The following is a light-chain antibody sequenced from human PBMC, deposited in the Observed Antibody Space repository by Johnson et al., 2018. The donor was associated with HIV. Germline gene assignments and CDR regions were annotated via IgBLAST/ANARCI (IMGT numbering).Light chain of an antibody. J-gene: IGLJ1*01. CDR1: RSSIGNNY. CDR2: ENN. CDR3: GTWDSSLSVYV. V-gene: IGLV1-51*02. Sequence: QSVLTQPPSVSAAPGQKVTISCSGGRSSIGNNYVSWYQQLPGTGPKLLIYENNKRPSGIPDRFSGSKSGTSATLGITGLQTGDEADYYCGTWDSSLSVYVFGTGTKVTVL.